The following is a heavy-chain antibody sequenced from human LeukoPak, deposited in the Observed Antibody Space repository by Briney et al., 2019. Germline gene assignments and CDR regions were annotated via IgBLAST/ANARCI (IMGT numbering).Heavy chain of an antibody. V-gene: IGHV1-2*02. Sequence: ASVKVSCEASGYTFTGYYMHWVRQAPGQGLEWMGWINPNSGGTNYAQKFQGRVTMTRDTSISTAYMELSRLRSDDTAVYYCARGDRMVRGVIHWFDSWGQGTLVTVSS. CDR3: ARGDRMVRGVIHWFDS. J-gene: IGHJ5*01. CDR1: GYTFTGYY. D-gene: IGHD3-10*01. CDR2: INPNSGGT.